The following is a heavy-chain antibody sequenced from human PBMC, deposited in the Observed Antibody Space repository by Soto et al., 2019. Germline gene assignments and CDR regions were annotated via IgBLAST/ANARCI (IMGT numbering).Heavy chain of an antibody. CDR1: GGTFSSYA. D-gene: IGHD3-22*01. Sequence: SVKVSCKASGGTFSSYAISWVRQAPGQGLEWMGGIIPIFGTANYAQKFQGRVTITADKSTSTAYMELNSLRAEDTAVYYCAKAVITSYCFDYWGQGTLVTVS. J-gene: IGHJ4*02. CDR2: IIPIFGTA. CDR3: AKAVITSYCFDY. V-gene: IGHV1-69*06.